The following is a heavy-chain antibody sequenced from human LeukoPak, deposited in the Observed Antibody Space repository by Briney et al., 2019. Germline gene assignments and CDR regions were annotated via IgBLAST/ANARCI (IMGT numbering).Heavy chain of an antibody. CDR3: ARDQFAFGPFDY. CDR1: GFTFSRFW. Sequence: GGSLRLSCAASGFTFSRFWMSWVRQAPGKGLEWVSVIYSGGSTYYADSVKGRFTISRDSSKNTLYLQMNSLRAEDTAVYYCARDQFAFGPFDYWGQGTLVTVSS. V-gene: IGHV3-53*01. CDR2: IYSGGST. J-gene: IGHJ4*02. D-gene: IGHD3/OR15-3a*01.